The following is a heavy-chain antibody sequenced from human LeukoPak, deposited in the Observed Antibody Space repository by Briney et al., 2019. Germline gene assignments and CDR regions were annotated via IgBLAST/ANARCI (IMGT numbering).Heavy chain of an antibody. V-gene: IGHV1-69*13. CDR2: IFPAFGSV. Sequence: SVKVSCKASGGTFSDYAFIWVRQAPGQGLEVMGRIFPAFGSVTYAQKFHDRVTISADESTSTVFVEVNSLRFEDTAIYYCGRPYGSGNYYNPGLDYWGQGTPVTVSS. CDR1: GGTFSDYA. J-gene: IGHJ4*02. D-gene: IGHD3-10*01. CDR3: GRPYGSGNYYNPGLDY.